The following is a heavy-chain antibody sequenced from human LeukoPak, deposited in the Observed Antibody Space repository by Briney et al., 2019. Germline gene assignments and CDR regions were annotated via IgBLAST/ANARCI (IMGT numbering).Heavy chain of an antibody. CDR1: GFTFSQYW. CDR3: VRDGQSGSSREDDY. Sequence: GGSLRLSCAASGFTFSQYWMTWVRQAPGKGLEWVANIKQDGSEKYYVDSVKGRFTISRDNAKNSMYLQMDRLRAEDTAVYYCVRDGQSGSSREDDYWGQGTRVTVSS. CDR2: IKQDGSEK. J-gene: IGHJ4*02. V-gene: IGHV3-7*01. D-gene: IGHD1-26*01.